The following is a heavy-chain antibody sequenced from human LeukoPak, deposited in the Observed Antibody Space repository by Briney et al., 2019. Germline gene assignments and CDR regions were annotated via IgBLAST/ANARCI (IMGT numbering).Heavy chain of an antibody. CDR2: IRSKANSYAT. CDR1: GFTFSGSA. D-gene: IGHD6-19*01. J-gene: IGHJ6*02. Sequence: GGSLRLSCAASGFTFSGSAMHWVRQASGKGLEWVGRIRSKANSYATAYAASVKGRFTISRDDSKNTAYLQMNSLKTEDTAVYYCAKGGSQDSSGWEIIYYYYGMDVWGQGTTVTVSS. V-gene: IGHV3-73*01. CDR3: AKGGSQDSSGWEIIYYYYGMDV.